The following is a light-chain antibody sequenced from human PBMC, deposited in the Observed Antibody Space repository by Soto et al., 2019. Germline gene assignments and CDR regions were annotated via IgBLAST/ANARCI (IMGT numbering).Light chain of an antibody. CDR2: SAS. V-gene: IGKV1-39*01. Sequence: DIQMTQSPSSLSTSVGDRVTIICRASQSVSTYLNWYQHKPGKAPKLLIYSASTLQRGVPLRFSGTGSGTDFTLTISSLQPEDCATYYCQQTFSTPYAFGQGTKVDIK. CDR3: QQTFSTPYA. J-gene: IGKJ2*01. CDR1: QSVSTY.